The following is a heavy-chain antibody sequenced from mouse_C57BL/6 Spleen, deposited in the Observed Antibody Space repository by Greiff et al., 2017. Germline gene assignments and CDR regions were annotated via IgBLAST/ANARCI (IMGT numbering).Heavy chain of an antibody. CDR2: IRSKSNNYAT. Sequence: EVKLVESGGGLVQPKGSLKLSCAASGFSFNTYAMNWVRQAPGKGLEWVARIRSKSNNYATYYADSVKDRFTISRDDSESMLYLQMNNLKTEDTAMYYCVRQLYSNYVCDYWGQGTTLTVSS. CDR1: GFSFNTYA. J-gene: IGHJ2*01. CDR3: VRQLYSNYVCDY. D-gene: IGHD2-5*01. V-gene: IGHV10-1*01.